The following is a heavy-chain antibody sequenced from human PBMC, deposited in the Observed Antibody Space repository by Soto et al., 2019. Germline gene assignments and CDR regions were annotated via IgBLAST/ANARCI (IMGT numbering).Heavy chain of an antibody. J-gene: IGHJ3*02. CDR2: LYYSGST. CDR1: GGSISSGGYY. V-gene: IGHV4-31*03. Sequence: QVQLQESGPGLVKPSQTLSLTCTVSGGSISSGGYYWSWIRQHPGNGLEWIGYLYYSGSTYYNPSLKSRVTISEDTSKNQFTLKLSSVTAADTAGYYCAGVPLGRTGTTRYAFDIWGQGTMVTVSS. CDR3: AGVPLGRTGTTRYAFDI. D-gene: IGHD1-1*01.